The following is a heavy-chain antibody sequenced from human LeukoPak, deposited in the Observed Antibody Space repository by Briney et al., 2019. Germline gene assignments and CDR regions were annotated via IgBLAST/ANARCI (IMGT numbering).Heavy chain of an antibody. CDR3: ARDTHTAMVLTYGMDV. V-gene: IGHV1-69*04. CDR1: GGTFSSYA. D-gene: IGHD5-18*01. J-gene: IGHJ6*02. CDR2: IIPILGIA. Sequence: ASVKVSCKASGGTFSSYAISWVRQAPGQGLEWMGRIIPILGIANYAQKFQGRVTITADKSTSTAYMELSSLRSEDTAVYYCARDTHTAMVLTYGMDVWGQGTTVTVSS.